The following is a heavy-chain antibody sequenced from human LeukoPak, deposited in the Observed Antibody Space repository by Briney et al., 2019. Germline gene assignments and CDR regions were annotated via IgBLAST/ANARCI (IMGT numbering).Heavy chain of an antibody. J-gene: IGHJ4*02. CDR1: GGSFSSST. CDR3: ARDYTIKAPYFDY. CDR2: IVPKYYTT. Sequence: SVKVSCKASGGSFSSSTINWVRQAPGQGLEWMGEIVPKYYTTNYAQKFQGRVTISADSSTSTAYMELSSLTSEDTAVYYCARDYTIKAPYFDYWGQRTLVTVSS. D-gene: IGHD5-24*01. V-gene: IGHV1-69*01.